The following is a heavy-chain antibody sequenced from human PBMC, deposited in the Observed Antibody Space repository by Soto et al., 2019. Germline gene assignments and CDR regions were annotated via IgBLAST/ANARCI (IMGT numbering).Heavy chain of an antibody. CDR1: GFTFSSFA. CDR3: AKATAGSSWLRAFDI. CDR2: LSNGGGDT. J-gene: IGHJ3*02. V-gene: IGHV3-23*01. D-gene: IGHD6-13*01. Sequence: HPGGSLRLSCAASGFTFSSFAMNWVRLAPGKGLEWVSGLSNGGGDTFYAESVKGRFTISRDNSKNTLYLQMNSLRAEDTAVYYCAKATAGSSWLRAFDIWGQGTMVTVSS.